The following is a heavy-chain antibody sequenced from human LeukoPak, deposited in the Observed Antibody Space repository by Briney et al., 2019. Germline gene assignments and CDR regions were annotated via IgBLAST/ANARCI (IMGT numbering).Heavy chain of an antibody. Sequence: GGSLRLSCAASDFTFSRYGFHWVRQAPGKGLVWVAFIRFDGTNNLYADSVKGRFTISRDNSKTTVYLQMKSLRAEDTDVYNCSKSSATGFPQDWGQGTQVTVSS. CDR2: IRFDGTNN. V-gene: IGHV3-30*02. D-gene: IGHD3-22*01. CDR1: DFTFSRYG. J-gene: IGHJ4*02. CDR3: SKSSATGFPQD.